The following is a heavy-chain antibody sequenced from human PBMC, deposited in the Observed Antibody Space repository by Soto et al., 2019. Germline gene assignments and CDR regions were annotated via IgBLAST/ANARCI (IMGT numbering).Heavy chain of an antibody. D-gene: IGHD3-10*01. Sequence: QVQLVESGGGVVQPGRSLRLSCAASGFTFSSYGMHWVRQAPGKGLEWVAVISYDGSNKYYADSVKGRFTISRDNSKNTLYLQMNRLRAEDTAVYYCARDLGDGSGAWGQGTLVTVSS. J-gene: IGHJ5*02. V-gene: IGHV3-30*03. CDR2: ISYDGSNK. CDR1: GFTFSSYG. CDR3: ARDLGDGSGA.